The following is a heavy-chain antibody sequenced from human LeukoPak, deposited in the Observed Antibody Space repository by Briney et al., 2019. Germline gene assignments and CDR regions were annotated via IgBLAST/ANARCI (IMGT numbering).Heavy chain of an antibody. CDR2: ISSSGSTI. V-gene: IGHV3-48*03. CDR1: GFTFSSYE. J-gene: IGHJ6*04. D-gene: IGHD3-10*02. CDR3: AELGITMIGGV. Sequence: QTGGSLRLSCAASGFTFSSYEMNWVRQAPGKGLEWVSYISSSGSTIYYADSVKGRFTISRDNANNSLYLQMNSLRAEDTAVYYCAELGITMIGGVWGKGPTVTISS.